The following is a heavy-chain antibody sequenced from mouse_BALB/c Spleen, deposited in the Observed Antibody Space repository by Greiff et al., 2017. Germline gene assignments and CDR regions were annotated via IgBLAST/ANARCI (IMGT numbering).Heavy chain of an antibody. CDR1: GFTFSSYT. D-gene: IGHD1-1*01. CDR3: TREAYYGSSLDY. Sequence: DVMLVESGGGLVKPGGSLKLSCAASGFTFSSYTMSWVRQTPEKRLEWVATISSGGSYTYYPDSVKGRFTISRDNAKNTLYLQMSSLKSEDTAMYYCTREAYYGSSLDYWGQGTTLTVSS. CDR2: ISSGGSYT. J-gene: IGHJ2*01. V-gene: IGHV5-6-4*01.